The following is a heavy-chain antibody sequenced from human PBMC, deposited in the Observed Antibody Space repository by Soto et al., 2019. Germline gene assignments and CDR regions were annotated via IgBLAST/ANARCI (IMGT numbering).Heavy chain of an antibody. Sequence: QVQLVQSGAELRKPGASVKVSCKASGYSFRSDGINGVRQAPGQGLEWMGWINTYNGNRNYAQKFEDRVTMTTATSTNTVYMELRSLKSDDTAIYYCARDRLRGYDSSGLYSWGQGTLVTVSS. V-gene: IGHV1-18*01. D-gene: IGHD3-22*01. CDR2: INTYNGNR. J-gene: IGHJ4*02. CDR3: ARDRLRGYDSSGLYS. CDR1: GYSFRSDG.